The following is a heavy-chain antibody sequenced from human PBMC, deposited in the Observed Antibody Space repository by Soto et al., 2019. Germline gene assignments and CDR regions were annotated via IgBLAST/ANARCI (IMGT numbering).Heavy chain of an antibody. V-gene: IGHV3-30*18. D-gene: IGHD5-12*01. CDR3: AKDTATAIISYYFYGMDV. CDR1: GFIFGTYG. CDR2: ISFDGGNK. J-gene: IGHJ6*02. Sequence: GGSLRLSCAASGFIFGTYGMHWVRQAPGKGLEWVAVISFDGGNKYYADSVRGRFTISRDNSKNTLHLQMNSLRGEDTAVFYCAKDTATAIISYYFYGMDVWGQGTTVTVSS.